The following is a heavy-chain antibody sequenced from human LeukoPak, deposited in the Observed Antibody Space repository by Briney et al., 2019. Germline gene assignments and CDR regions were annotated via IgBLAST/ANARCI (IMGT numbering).Heavy chain of an antibody. CDR1: GFTFSDHY. Sequence: GGSLRLSCAASGFTFSDHYMDWGRQAPGKGLDWIGRTRDKANSYTTEYAASVKGRFTISRDDSKNSLYLQMNSLKIEDTAVYYCAREFQGIPASQYYYYFYMDVWGKGTTVTVSS. CDR3: AREFQGIPASQYYYYFYMDV. V-gene: IGHV3-72*01. D-gene: IGHD2-2*01. CDR2: TRDKANSYTT. J-gene: IGHJ6*03.